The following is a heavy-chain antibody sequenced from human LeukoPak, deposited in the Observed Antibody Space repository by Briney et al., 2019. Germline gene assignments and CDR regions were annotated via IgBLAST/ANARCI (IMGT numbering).Heavy chain of an antibody. CDR2: INQDGSEK. V-gene: IGHV3-7*01. J-gene: IGHJ4*02. CDR3: ARDGSHYDILTGLSPFDY. CDR1: GFTFSSYS. Sequence: HPGGSLRLSCAASGFTFSSYSMNWVRQAPGKGLEWVANINQDGSEKYYVDSVKGRFTISRDNAKNSLYLQMNSLRAEDTAVYYCARDGSHYDILTGLSPFDYWGQGTLVTVSS. D-gene: IGHD3-9*01.